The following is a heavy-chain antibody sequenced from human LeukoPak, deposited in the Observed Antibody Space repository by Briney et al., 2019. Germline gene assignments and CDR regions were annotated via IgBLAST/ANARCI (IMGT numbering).Heavy chain of an antibody. J-gene: IGHJ4*02. CDR1: GDSISSGYY. CDR3: ARNTIYCSGGSCYSDY. Sequence: SETLSPTCAVSGDSISSGYYWGWIRPPPGKGLEWIGRIYTSGSTNYNPSLKSRVTISVDTSKNQFSLKLSSVTAADTAVYYCARNTIYCSGGSCYSDYWVQGTLVTVSS. CDR2: IYTSGST. V-gene: IGHV4-38-2*01. D-gene: IGHD2-15*01.